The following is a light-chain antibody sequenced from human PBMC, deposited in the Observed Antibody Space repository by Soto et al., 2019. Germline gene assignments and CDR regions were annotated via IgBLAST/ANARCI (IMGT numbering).Light chain of an antibody. CDR2: GSS. Sequence: EIVMTQSPATLSVSPGERATLSCRASQSVRTNLAWYQQKGGQPPRLLLSGSSTRATGLPARFSGSGSGTEITLTISSLQSEDFAVYYCHHRGNGITFGQGTRLEIK. CDR1: QSVRTN. V-gene: IGKV3-15*01. J-gene: IGKJ5*01. CDR3: HHRGNGIT.